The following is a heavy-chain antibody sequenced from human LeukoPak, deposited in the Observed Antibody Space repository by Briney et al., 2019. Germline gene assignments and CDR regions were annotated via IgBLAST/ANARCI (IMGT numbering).Heavy chain of an antibody. CDR1: GGSFSGYY. CDR3: ARGLSSGPGYYFDY. CDR2: INHSGST. D-gene: IGHD3-22*01. J-gene: IGHJ4*02. Sequence: SETLSLTCAVYGGSFSGYYWSWIRQPPGKGLEWIGEINHSGSTNYNPSLKSRVTISEDTSKNQFSLKLSSVTAADTAVYYCARGLSSGPGYYFDYWGQGTLVTVSS. V-gene: IGHV4-34*01.